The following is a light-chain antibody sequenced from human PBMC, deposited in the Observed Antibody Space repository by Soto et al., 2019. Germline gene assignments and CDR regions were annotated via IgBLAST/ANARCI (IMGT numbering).Light chain of an antibody. J-gene: IGKJ1*01. V-gene: IGKV1-5*03. CDR1: QTISSW. CDR2: KAS. CDR3: QHYNSYSEA. Sequence: IQMTHSPSTLSGSVGDRVTITCRASQTISSWLALYQQKPGKAPKLLIYKASTLKSGVPSRFSGSGSGTEFTLTISSLQPDDFATYYCQHYNSYSEAFGQGTKVDIK.